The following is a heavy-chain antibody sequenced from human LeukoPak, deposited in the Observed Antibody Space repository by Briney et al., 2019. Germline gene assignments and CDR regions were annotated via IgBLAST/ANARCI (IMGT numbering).Heavy chain of an antibody. D-gene: IGHD3-22*01. CDR3: ARGRHYYDSSVNRGADY. J-gene: IGHJ4*02. CDR2: ISCSTTTM. CDR1: GFSFYTYS. Sequence: GGSLRLSCAASGFSFYTYSMDWVRQAPGKGLEWVSYISCSTTTMLYADSVKGRFTISRDNAKNSLYLQMDSLRAEDTAVYYCARGRHYYDSSVNRGADYWGQGTLVTVSS. V-gene: IGHV3-48*01.